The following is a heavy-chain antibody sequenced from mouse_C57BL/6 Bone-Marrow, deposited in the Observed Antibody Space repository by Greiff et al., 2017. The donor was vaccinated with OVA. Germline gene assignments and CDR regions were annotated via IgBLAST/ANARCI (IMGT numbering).Heavy chain of an antibody. V-gene: IGHV1-58*01. CDR3: GWVYYGSRRDWYFDV. CDR1: GYTFTSYG. D-gene: IGHD1-1*01. CDR2: IYIGNGYT. J-gene: IGHJ1*03. Sequence: VQLQQSGAELVRPGSSVKMSCKTSGYTFTSYGINWVKQRPGQGLEWIGYIYIGNGYTEYNEKFKGKATLTSDTSSSTAYMQLSSLTSEDSAIYFCGWVYYGSRRDWYFDVWGTGTTVTVSS.